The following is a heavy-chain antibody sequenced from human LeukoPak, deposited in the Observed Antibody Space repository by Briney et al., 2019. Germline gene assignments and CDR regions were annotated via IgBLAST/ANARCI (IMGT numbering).Heavy chain of an antibody. D-gene: IGHD6-19*01. CDR1: GVTLSSYS. CDR2: ISSSSSYI. V-gene: IGHV3-21*01. Sequence: GGSLRLYCAASGVTLSSYSMNWVREAPGKGLEWVSSISSSSSYIYYADSVKGRFTISRDNAKNSLYLQMNSLRAEDTAVYYCARVTSGWYYFDYWGQGTLVTVSS. J-gene: IGHJ4*02. CDR3: ARVTSGWYYFDY.